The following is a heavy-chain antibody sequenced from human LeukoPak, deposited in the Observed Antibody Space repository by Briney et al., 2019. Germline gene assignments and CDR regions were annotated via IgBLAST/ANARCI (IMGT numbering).Heavy chain of an antibody. CDR2: ISWNSNSI. D-gene: IGHD6-6*01. J-gene: IGHJ4*02. V-gene: IGHV3-9*01. Sequence: GGSLRLSCAASGFTFDDYAMHWVRQAPGKGLEWVSGISWNSNSIGYADSVKGRFTISRDNAKNSLYLQTKSLRVEDTALYYCAKGLYSSSSGQFDYWGQGTLVTVSS. CDR3: AKGLYSSSSGQFDY. CDR1: GFTFDDYA.